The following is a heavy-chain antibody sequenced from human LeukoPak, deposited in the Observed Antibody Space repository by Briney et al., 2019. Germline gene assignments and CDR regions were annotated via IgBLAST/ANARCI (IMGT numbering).Heavy chain of an antibody. D-gene: IGHD6-13*01. CDR1: ELTVSSDY. CDR2: IYSGGGT. V-gene: IGHV3-66*04. J-gene: IGHJ4*02. Sequence: QPGGSLRLSCAASELTVSSDYMSWVRQAPGKGLEWVSTIYSGGGTYYSDSVKGRFTISREKSKNTFYLQMNSLRAEDTAVYYRARHYHGSSWYNYFHYWGQGTLVTVSS. CDR3: ARHYHGSSWYNYFHY.